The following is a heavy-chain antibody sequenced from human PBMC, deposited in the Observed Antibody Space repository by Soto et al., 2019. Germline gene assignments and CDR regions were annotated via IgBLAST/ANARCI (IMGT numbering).Heavy chain of an antibody. Sequence: QVQLVQSGAEVKKPGASVKVSCKASGYTFTGYCMHWVRQAPGQGLEWMGWINPNSGGTNYAQKFQGRVTMTRDTSISTAYMELSRLSSDDTAVYYCARDHNGGYSYYYYAMDVWGQGTTVTVSS. J-gene: IGHJ6*02. CDR3: ARDHNGGYSYYYYAMDV. V-gene: IGHV1-2*02. CDR1: GYTFTGYC. CDR2: INPNSGGT. D-gene: IGHD1-26*01.